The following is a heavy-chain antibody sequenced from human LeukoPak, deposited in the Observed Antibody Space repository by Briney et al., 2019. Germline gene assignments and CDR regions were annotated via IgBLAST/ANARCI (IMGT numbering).Heavy chain of an antibody. J-gene: IGHJ4*02. CDR3: ARRLIKGGSPYYFDY. V-gene: IGHV5-51*01. CDR2: IYPGDSDT. D-gene: IGHD6-6*01. Sequence: PGASLKISCKGSGYTFSIYWIAWGRPLPGKGLGWVGIIYPGDSDTRYSPSFQGQVTISTDKSISTAYLQWSSLKASDTAMYYCARRLIKGGSPYYFDYWGQGTLVTVSS. CDR1: GYTFSIYW.